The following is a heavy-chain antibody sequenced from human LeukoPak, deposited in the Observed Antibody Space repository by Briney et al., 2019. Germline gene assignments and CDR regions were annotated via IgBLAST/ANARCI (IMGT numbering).Heavy chain of an antibody. D-gene: IGHD3-22*01. CDR3: ARRYYYDSSGYSFRAHDAFDI. CDR1: GYSFTTYW. J-gene: IGHJ3*02. Sequence: PGESLKISCKGSGYSFTTYWIGWVRQMPGKGLEWMGIIYPGDSDVRYSPSFQGQVTISADKSISTTYLQWTSLKASDTAMYYCARRYYYDSSGYSFRAHDAFDIWGQGTMVTVSS. V-gene: IGHV5-51*01. CDR2: IYPGDSDV.